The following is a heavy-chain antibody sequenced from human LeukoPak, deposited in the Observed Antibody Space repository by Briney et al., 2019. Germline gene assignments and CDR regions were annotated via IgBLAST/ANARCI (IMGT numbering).Heavy chain of an antibody. Sequence: GGSLRLSCAGSGFTFRSHWMSWVRQAPGKGLEWVANIKQDGSEKYYVDSLKGRFTISRDNAKNSLYLQMNSLRAEDTAVYYCASSSKAVGATGGFDYWGQGTLVTVSS. J-gene: IGHJ4*02. CDR1: GFTFRSHW. D-gene: IGHD1-26*01. CDR3: ASSSKAVGATGGFDY. V-gene: IGHV3-7*01. CDR2: IKQDGSEK.